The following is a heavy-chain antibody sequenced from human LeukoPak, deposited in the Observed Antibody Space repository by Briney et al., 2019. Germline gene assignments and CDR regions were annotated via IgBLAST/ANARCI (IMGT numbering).Heavy chain of an antibody. CDR3: ARKGDHVEQQRGFDY. Sequence: PGGSLRLSCAASGFTFSSYSMNWVRQAPGKGLEWVSSISSSSSYIYYADSVKGRFTISRDNAKNSLYLQMNSLRAEDTAVYYCARKGDHVEQQRGFDYWGQGTLVTVSS. D-gene: IGHD6-13*01. CDR2: ISSSSSYI. V-gene: IGHV3-21*01. CDR1: GFTFSSYS. J-gene: IGHJ4*02.